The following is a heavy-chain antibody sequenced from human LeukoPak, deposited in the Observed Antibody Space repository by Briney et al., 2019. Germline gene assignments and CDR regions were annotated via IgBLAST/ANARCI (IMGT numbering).Heavy chain of an antibody. J-gene: IGHJ4*02. CDR3: ARGPDYSDSSGYFKY. D-gene: IGHD3-22*01. CDR1: GGSLSGYY. CDR2: IYTSGST. Sequence: SETLSLTCTVSGGSLSGYYWSWIRQPAGKGLEWMGRIYTSGSTNYNPSLRSRVSISVDKSKNQFSLILSSLTAADTAVYYCARGPDYSDSSGYFKYWGQGTLVTVSS. V-gene: IGHV4-4*07.